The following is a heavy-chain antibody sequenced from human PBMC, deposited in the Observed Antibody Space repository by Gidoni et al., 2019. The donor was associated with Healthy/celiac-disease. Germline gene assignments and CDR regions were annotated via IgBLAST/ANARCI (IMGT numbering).Heavy chain of an antibody. V-gene: IGHV1-69*09. D-gene: IGHD4-17*01. Sequence: QVQLVQSGAAVKKPGSSVKVSCKASGGTFSSYAISWVRQAPGQGLEWRGRIIPIRGIANYAQKFQGRVTITADKSTSTAYMELSSLRSEDTAVYYCARAPIPTVTYYLDYWGQGTLVTVSS. CDR3: ARAPIPTVTYYLDY. CDR1: GGTFSSYA. CDR2: IIPIRGIA. J-gene: IGHJ4*02.